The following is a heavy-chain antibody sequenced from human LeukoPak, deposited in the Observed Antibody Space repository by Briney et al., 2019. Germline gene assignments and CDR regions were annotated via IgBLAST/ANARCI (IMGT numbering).Heavy chain of an antibody. Sequence: GGSLRLSCAASGFTFSSYWMTWVRQAPGKGLEWVANIKQDGSEKYYVDSVKGRFTISRDNAKNSLYLQMNSLRAEDTAVYYCATSLRLYYYDSGAYYAHWGQGTLVTVSS. V-gene: IGHV3-7*01. CDR1: GFTFSSYW. CDR3: ATSLRLYYYDSGAYYAH. CDR2: IKQDGSEK. D-gene: IGHD3-22*01. J-gene: IGHJ4*02.